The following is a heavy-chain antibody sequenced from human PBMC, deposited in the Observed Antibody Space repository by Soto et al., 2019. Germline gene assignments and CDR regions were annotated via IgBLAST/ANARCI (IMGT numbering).Heavy chain of an antibody. CDR1: GFTFSSYS. CDR3: ASSIYPALYYYYGMDV. V-gene: IGHV3-48*02. J-gene: IGHJ6*02. Sequence: LTCAASGFTFSSYSMNWVRQAPGKGLEWVSYISSSSSTIYYADSVKGRFTISRDNAKNSLYLQMNSLRDEDTAVYYCASSIYPALYYYYGMDVWGQGTTVTVSS. CDR2: ISSSSSTI.